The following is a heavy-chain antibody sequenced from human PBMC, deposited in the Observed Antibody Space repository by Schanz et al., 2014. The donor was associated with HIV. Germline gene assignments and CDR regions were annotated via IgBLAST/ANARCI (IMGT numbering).Heavy chain of an antibody. CDR2: INPNSGST. D-gene: IGHD6-19*01. Sequence: QVQLVQSGAEVKKPGASVKVSCKASGYTFSDHYMHWVRQAPEQGLEWMGWINPNSGSTIYAPKFQGRVTITRDTSINPAYMEMSGLRSDDTAVYYCASGRRSGIGWRMDVWGQGTTVSVSS. CDR3: ASGRRSGIGWRMDV. V-gene: IGHV1-2*02. CDR1: GYTFSDHY. J-gene: IGHJ6*02.